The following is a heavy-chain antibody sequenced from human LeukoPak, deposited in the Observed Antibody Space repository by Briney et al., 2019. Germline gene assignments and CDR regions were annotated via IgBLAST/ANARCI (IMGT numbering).Heavy chain of an antibody. CDR2: ISSSGSTI. D-gene: IGHD5-12*01. J-gene: IGHJ4*02. CDR3: AREGTGYSGYDSFDY. Sequence: GGSLRLSCAASGFTFSSYEMNWVRQAPGKGLEWVSYISSSGSTIHYADSVKGRFTISRDNAKNSLNLQMNSLRAEDTAVYYCAREGTGYSGYDSFDYWGQGTLVTVSS. V-gene: IGHV3-48*03. CDR1: GFTFSSYE.